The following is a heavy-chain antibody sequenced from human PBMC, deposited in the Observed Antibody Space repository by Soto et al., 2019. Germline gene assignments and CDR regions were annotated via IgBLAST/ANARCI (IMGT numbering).Heavy chain of an antibody. V-gene: IGHV4-61*01. J-gene: IGHJ6*02. Sequence: PSETLSLTCTVSGGSVSSGSYYGSWIRQPPGKGLEWIGYIYYSGSSNYNPSLESRVTISEDTSKNQFSLKLSLRSDDTAVYYCARGCSSTSCYYYYYYGMDVWGQVTTVTVSS. CDR1: GGSVSSGSYY. CDR2: IYYSGSS. CDR3: ARGCSSTSCYYYYYYGMDV. D-gene: IGHD2-2*01.